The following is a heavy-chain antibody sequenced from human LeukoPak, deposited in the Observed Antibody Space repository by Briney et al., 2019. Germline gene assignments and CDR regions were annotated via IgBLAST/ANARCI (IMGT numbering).Heavy chain of an antibody. CDR1: GFTFSSYD. V-gene: IGHV3-13*01. CDR2: IGTAGDT. D-gene: IGHD3-22*01. J-gene: IGHJ6*02. CDR3: ARAPRAYYYDSSGGGMDV. Sequence: PGGSLRLSCAASGFTFSSYDMHWVRQATGKGLEWVSAIGTAGDTYYPGSVKGRFTISRENAKNSLYLQMNSLRAEDTAVYYCARAPRAYYYDSSGGGMDVWGQGTTVTVSS.